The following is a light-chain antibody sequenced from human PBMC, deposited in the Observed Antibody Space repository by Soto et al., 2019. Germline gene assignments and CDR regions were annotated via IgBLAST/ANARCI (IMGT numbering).Light chain of an antibody. Sequence: DIVMTQSPDSLAVSLGERATINCKPSQSILYSSNNKNYLAWYQQKPGQPPKLLIYWASTRESGVPDRFSGSGSGTDFTLTISSLQAEDVAVYYCQLHYSIPFTFGPGTKVDIK. J-gene: IGKJ3*01. CDR2: WAS. V-gene: IGKV4-1*01. CDR3: QLHYSIPFT. CDR1: QSILYSSNNKNY.